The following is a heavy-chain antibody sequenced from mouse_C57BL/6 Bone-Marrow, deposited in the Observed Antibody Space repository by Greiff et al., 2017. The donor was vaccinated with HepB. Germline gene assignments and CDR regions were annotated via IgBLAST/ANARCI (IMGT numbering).Heavy chain of an antibody. CDR1: GFTFSDAW. V-gene: IGHV6-6*01. Sequence: EVQVVESGGGLVQPGGSMKLSCAASGFTFSDAWMDWVRQSPEKGLEWVAEIRNKANNHATYYAESVKGRFTISRDDSKSSVYLQMNSLRAEDTGIYYCTRDGSSYAWFAYWGQGTLVTVSA. D-gene: IGHD1-1*01. CDR3: TRDGSSYAWFAY. CDR2: IRNKANNHAT. J-gene: IGHJ3*01.